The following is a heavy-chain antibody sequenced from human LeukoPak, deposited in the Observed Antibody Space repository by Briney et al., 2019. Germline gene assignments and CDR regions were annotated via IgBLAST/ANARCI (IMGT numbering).Heavy chain of an antibody. CDR1: GGSVSSGGYY. J-gene: IGHJ4*02. D-gene: IGHD6-6*01. V-gene: IGHV4-61*08. Sequence: PSETLSLTCTVSGGSVSSGGYYWSWIRQPPGKGLEWIGYVFDSGRTNYNPSLRSRVTISVDTSKNQFSLKLTSVTAADTAEYYCARGSNYFDYWGQGTLVTVSS. CDR3: ARGSNYFDY. CDR2: VFDSGRT.